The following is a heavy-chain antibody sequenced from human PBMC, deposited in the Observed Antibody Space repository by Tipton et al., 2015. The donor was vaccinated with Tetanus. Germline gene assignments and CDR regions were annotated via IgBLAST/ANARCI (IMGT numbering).Heavy chain of an antibody. Sequence: SLRLSCEASGFTFGHYPMAWVRQAPGKGLEWVSGIAGTAGSTYYRDSVRGQFTVSRDNVGNTLYLQMNSLRAEDTARYYCAKAKTWASLWFGDVWGPGTLVAVSS. D-gene: IGHD3-10*01. V-gene: IGHV3-23*01. CDR2: IAGTAGST. CDR3: AKAKTWASLWFGDV. CDR1: GFTFGHYP. J-gene: IGHJ4*02.